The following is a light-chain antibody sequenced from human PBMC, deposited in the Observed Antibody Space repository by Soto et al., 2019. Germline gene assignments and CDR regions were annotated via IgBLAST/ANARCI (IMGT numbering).Light chain of an antibody. CDR2: DVS. CDR1: SSDVGAYNC. V-gene: IGLV2-11*01. CDR3: CSYAGTYSYV. Sequence: QSVLTQPRSVSGSPGQSVTISCTGSSSDVGAYNCVSWYQQHSGKAPKFMIYDVSKRPSGVPDRFSGSKSGNTASLTISGRQAEDAADYYCCSYAGTYSYVFGNGTKVTVL. J-gene: IGLJ1*01.